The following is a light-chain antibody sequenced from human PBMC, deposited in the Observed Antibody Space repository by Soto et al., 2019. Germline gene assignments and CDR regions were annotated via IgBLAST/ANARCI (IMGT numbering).Light chain of an antibody. Sequence: IQMTQSPSTLSASVGDRVTITCRASQSISTWLAWYQQKPGRAPNLLIYDASTVQRGVPSRFSGSGSGTDFTLTISSLQPEDFATYYCQQANSFPLTFGGGTKVDIK. CDR3: QQANSFPLT. V-gene: IGKV1-12*01. CDR2: DAS. CDR1: QSISTW. J-gene: IGKJ4*01.